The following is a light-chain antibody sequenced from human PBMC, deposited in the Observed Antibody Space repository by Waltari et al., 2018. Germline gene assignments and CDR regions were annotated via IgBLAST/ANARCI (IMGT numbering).Light chain of an antibody. CDR3: MQRKEVPIT. CDR1: QSLLASDGENTH. CDR2: AMS. V-gene: IGKV2-40*01. Sequence: IVMTQTPLSLPVTPGEPASISCRANQSLLASDGENTHLDWYLQKPGQSPKLLLYAMSYRASGVPDRFSGSGSGTDFTLKISRVEAEDVGVYYCMQRKEVPITFGQGTRLEIK. J-gene: IGKJ5*01.